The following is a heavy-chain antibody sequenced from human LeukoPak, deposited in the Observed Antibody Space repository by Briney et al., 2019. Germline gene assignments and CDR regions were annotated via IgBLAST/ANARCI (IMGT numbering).Heavy chain of an antibody. D-gene: IGHD1-1*01. J-gene: IGHJ4*02. CDR2: ISYDGSNK. CDR1: GFTFSSYA. V-gene: IGHV3-30*01. CDR3: ARDGRDTTGTYYFDY. Sequence: GGSLRLSCAASGFTFSSYAMHWVRQAPGKGLEWVAVISYDGSNKYYADSVKGRFTISRDNSKNTLYLQMNSLRAEDTAVYYCARDGRDTTGTYYFDYSGQGTLVTVFS.